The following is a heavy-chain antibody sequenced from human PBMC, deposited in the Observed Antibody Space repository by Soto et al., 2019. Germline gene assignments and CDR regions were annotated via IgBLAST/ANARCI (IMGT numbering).Heavy chain of an antibody. CDR3: ARDRGDYAFDY. J-gene: IGHJ4*02. V-gene: IGHV3-48*03. Sequence: GGSLRLSCAASGFTFSSYEMNWVRQAPGKGLEWVSYISSSGSTIYYADSVKGRFTISRDNAKNSLYLQMNSLRAGDTAVYYCARDRGDYAFDYWGQGTLVTVSS. CDR2: ISSSGSTI. D-gene: IGHD4-17*01. CDR1: GFTFSSYE.